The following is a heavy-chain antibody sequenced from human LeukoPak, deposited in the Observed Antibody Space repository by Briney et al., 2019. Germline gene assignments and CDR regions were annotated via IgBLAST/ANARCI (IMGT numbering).Heavy chain of an antibody. D-gene: IGHD6-13*01. V-gene: IGHV3-7*03. J-gene: IGHJ4*02. Sequence: PGGSRRLSCAVSGFTFSNYWMSWVRQAPGKGLEWVANIKQDGSETYYVDSVKGRFAISRDNAKNSLYLQMNSLRAEDTALYYCARGGGMEQLFFDYWGQGTLVTVSS. CDR1: GFTFSNYW. CDR3: ARGGGMEQLFFDY. CDR2: IKQDGSET.